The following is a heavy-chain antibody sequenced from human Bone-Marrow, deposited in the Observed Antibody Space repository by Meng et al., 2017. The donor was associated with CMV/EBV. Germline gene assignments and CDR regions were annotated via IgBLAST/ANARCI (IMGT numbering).Heavy chain of an antibody. CDR1: GYTFTGYY. J-gene: IGHJ4*02. CDR3: ARNPYSGSLLPDY. D-gene: IGHD1-26*01. CDR2: INPNSGGT. Sequence: QLQLVQSGAEVKTPGASVKVSCKASGYTFTGYYMHWVRQAPGQGLEWMGWINPNSGGTNYAQKFQGRVTMTTDTSTSTAYMELRSLRSDDTAVYYCARNPYSGSLLPDYWGQGTLVTVSS. V-gene: IGHV1-2*02.